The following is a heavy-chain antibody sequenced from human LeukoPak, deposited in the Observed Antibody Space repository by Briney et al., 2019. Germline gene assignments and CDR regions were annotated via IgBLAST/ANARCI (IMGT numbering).Heavy chain of an antibody. Sequence: SVKVSCKASGGTFSSYAISWVRQAPGQGLEWMGRIIPIFGTANYAQKFQGRVTITTDESTSTAYMELSSLRSEDTTVYYCASGDYYDSSDFDYWGQGTLVTVSS. CDR3: ASGDYYDSSDFDY. CDR1: GGTFSSYA. CDR2: IIPIFGTA. D-gene: IGHD3-22*01. J-gene: IGHJ4*02. V-gene: IGHV1-69*05.